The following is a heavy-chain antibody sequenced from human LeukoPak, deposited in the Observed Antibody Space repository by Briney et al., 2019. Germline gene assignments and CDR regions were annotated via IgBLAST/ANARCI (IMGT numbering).Heavy chain of an antibody. J-gene: IGHJ4*02. V-gene: IGHV4-59*01. CDR1: GASISSSY. CDR2: IQHSDI. Sequence: PSETLSLTCAVSGASISSSYWSWIRQPPGKGLEYIGYIQHSDINYNPSLKGRVTMSLDTSKNQFSLKLTSVTAADTAIYYCTQVLRGYSGYGDWGQGTLVTVSS. CDR3: TQVLRGYSGYGD. D-gene: IGHD5-12*01.